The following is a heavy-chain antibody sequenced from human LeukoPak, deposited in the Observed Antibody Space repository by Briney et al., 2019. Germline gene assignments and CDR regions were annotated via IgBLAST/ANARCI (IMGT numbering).Heavy chain of an antibody. CDR1: GYTFTGNH. CDR3: ARDRSGYSYGEPLDY. V-gene: IGHV1-2*06. Sequence: ASVKVSCKASGYTFTGNHVHWVRQAPGQGLEWMGRINSNTGGTDYAQKFQDRVTMTRDTSISTVYMELSRVRSDDAAVYYCARDRSGYSYGEPLDYWGQGTVVIVSS. CDR2: INSNTGGT. D-gene: IGHD5-18*01. J-gene: IGHJ4*02.